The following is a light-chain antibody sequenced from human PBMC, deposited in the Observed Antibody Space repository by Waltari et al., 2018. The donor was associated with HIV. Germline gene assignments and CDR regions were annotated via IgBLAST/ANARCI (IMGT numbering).Light chain of an antibody. J-gene: IGLJ2*01. CDR1: RLRNYY. CDR2: GKN. CDR3: NSRDNRGDHVL. V-gene: IGLV3-19*01. Sequence: SSELTQDPAVSVALGQTVRITCQGDRLRNYYASWYQQKPGQAPVLGMYGKNNRPSGIPDRFSGSSSGNTASLTITGAQAEDEAAYYCNSRDNRGDHVLFGGGTKLTVL.